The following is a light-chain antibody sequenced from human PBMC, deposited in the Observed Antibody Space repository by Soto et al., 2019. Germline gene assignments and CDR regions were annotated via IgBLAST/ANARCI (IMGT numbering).Light chain of an antibody. CDR1: QSISNN. CDR2: GAS. Sequence: SRATLSVSPGERATLSCRASQSISNNLAWYQQKPGQAPRLLIYGASNRATGIPDRFSGSGSGTDFTLTISRLEPEDFAIDFWQLHSNFFCAGTKVDI. V-gene: IGKV3-11*01. CDR3: QLHSNF. J-gene: IGKJ3*01.